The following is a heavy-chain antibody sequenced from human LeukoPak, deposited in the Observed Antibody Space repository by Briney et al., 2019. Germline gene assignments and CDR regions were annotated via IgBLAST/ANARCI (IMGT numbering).Heavy chain of an antibody. D-gene: IGHD6-6*01. CDR3: ARGGMAARFAY. CDR2: ISAGRSSI. V-gene: IGHV3-48*04. CDR1: GFSFSNYA. Sequence: GGSLRLSCATSGFSFSNYAMSWVRQAPGKGLEWVSCISAGRSSIFYADSVRGRFTVSRDNSKNSLYLQMNSLRVEDTAVYYCARGGMAARFAYWGQGTLVTVSS. J-gene: IGHJ4*02.